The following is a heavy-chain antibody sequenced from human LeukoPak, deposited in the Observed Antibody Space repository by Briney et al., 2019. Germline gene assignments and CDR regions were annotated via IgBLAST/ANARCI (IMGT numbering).Heavy chain of an antibody. D-gene: IGHD2-15*01. J-gene: IGHJ6*02. V-gene: IGHV4-34*01. CDR2: INHSGST. CDR3: ARGPRYCSGGSCYPYYYYGMDV. CDR1: GGSFSGYY. Sequence: PSETLSLTCAVYGGSFSGYYWSWIRQPPGKGLEWIGEINHSGSTNYNPSLKSRVTISVDTSKNQFSLKLSSVTAADTAVYYCARGPRYCSGGSCYPYYYYGMDVWGQGTTVTVSS.